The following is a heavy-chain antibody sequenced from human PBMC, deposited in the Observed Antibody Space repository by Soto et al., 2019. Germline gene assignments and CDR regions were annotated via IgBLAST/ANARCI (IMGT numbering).Heavy chain of an antibody. J-gene: IGHJ5*02. CDR2: INDSGNP. Sequence: AETLSLTCAVYGGSFSGYYWSWIRQSPGKGLEWIGEINDSGNPNYNASLKSRVTISLDTSKNQFSLQLSSVTAADTAVYYCASHSSSWYSNWFDPWGQGTLVTVSS. CDR3: ASHSSSWYSNWFDP. CDR1: GGSFSGYY. V-gene: IGHV4-34*01. D-gene: IGHD6-13*01.